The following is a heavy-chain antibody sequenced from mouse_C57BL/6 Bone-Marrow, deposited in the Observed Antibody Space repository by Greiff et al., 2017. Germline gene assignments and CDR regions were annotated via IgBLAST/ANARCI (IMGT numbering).Heavy chain of an antibody. Sequence: VQLQQSGAELARPGASVKLSCKASGYTFTSYGISWVKQRTGQGLEWIGEIYPRSGNTYYNEKFKGKATLTADKSSSTAYMELRSLTSEDSAVYFCARRLRRDYAMDYGGQGTSVTVSS. CDR2: IYPRSGNT. J-gene: IGHJ4*01. CDR1: GYTFTSYG. D-gene: IGHD2-4*01. V-gene: IGHV1-81*01. CDR3: ARRLRRDYAMDY.